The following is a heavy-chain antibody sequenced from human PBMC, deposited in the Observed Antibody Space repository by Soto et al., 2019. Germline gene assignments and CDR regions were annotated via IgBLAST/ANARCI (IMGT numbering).Heavy chain of an antibody. CDR1: GFTSSSYG. CDR3: ARDLSGYVPFDY. J-gene: IGHJ4*02. V-gene: IGHV3-20*04. CDR2: INWNGGST. Sequence: GGSLRLSCAASGFTSSSYGMHWVRQAPGKGLEWVSGINWNGGSTGYADSVKGRFTISRDNAKNSLYLQMNSLRAEDTALYYCARDLSGYVPFDYWGQGTLVTVSS. D-gene: IGHD5-12*01.